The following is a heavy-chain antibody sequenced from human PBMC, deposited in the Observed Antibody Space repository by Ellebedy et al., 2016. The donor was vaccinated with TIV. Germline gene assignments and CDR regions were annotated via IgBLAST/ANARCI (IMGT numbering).Heavy chain of an antibody. CDR3: AKSGGAVAIIEGNDY. CDR1: GYTFTSYD. V-gene: IGHV1-2*02. Sequence: AASVKVSCKASGYTFTSYDINWVRQAPGQGLEWMGWINPNSGGTNYAQKFQGRVTMTRDTSISTAYMELSRLRSDDTAVYYCAKSGGAVAIIEGNDYWGQGTLVTVSS. CDR2: INPNSGGT. D-gene: IGHD3-3*01. J-gene: IGHJ4*02.